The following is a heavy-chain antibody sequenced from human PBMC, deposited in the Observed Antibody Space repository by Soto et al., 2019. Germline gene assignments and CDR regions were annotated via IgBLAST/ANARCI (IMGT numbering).Heavy chain of an antibody. CDR3: AGENVGTTGIDF. J-gene: IGHJ4*02. CDR1: GYTFTGYD. CDR2: MNPNSGNT. Sequence: QAQLVQSVAEVKKPGASVKVSCKASGYTFTGYDINWVRQATGQGLEWMGWMNPNSGNTGYAQNFQGRVTMTRDKSITTAYMELTSLRDADSAVYYFAGENVGTTGIDFWGQGTLVTVSS. D-gene: IGHD1-26*01. V-gene: IGHV1-8*01.